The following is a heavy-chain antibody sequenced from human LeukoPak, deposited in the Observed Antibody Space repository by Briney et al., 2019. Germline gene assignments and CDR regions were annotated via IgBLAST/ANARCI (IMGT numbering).Heavy chain of an antibody. CDR3: AKTKLPDAFDI. Sequence: GGSLRLSCAASGFTFSSYVMHWVRQAPGKGLEWVAIISYDGSNEYYADSVKGRFTISRDNSKNTLYLQMNSLRAEDTAVYYCAKTKLPDAFDIWGQGTMVTVSS. CDR2: ISYDGSNE. CDR1: GFTFSSYV. D-gene: IGHD4-23*01. J-gene: IGHJ3*02. V-gene: IGHV3-30*04.